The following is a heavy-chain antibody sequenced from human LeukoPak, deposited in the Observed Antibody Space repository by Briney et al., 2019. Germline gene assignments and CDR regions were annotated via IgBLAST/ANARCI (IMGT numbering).Heavy chain of an antibody. V-gene: IGHV3-30*04. Sequence: GGSLRLSCAASGFTFSSYAMHWVRQAPGKGLEWVAVISYDGSNKYYADSVKGRFTISRDNSKNTLYLQMNSLRAEDTAVYYCAKDLWEYSGSYGDAFDIWGQGTMVTVSS. J-gene: IGHJ3*02. CDR1: GFTFSSYA. CDR3: AKDLWEYSGSYGDAFDI. D-gene: IGHD1-26*01. CDR2: ISYDGSNK.